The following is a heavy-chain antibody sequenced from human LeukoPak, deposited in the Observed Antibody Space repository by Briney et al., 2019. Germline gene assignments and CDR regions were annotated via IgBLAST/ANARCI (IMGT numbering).Heavy chain of an antibody. CDR2: ISGSGSST. CDR1: GSTFSSYA. D-gene: IGHD2-15*01. CDR3: AKGRHYCSGGSCYSNWFDP. J-gene: IGHJ5*02. Sequence: PGGSLRLSCAASGSTFSSYAMSWVRQAPGKGLEWVSAISGSGSSTSYADSVKGRFTISRDNSKNTLYLQMNSLRAEDTAVYYCAKGRHYCSGGSCYSNWFDPWGQGTLVTVSS. V-gene: IGHV3-23*01.